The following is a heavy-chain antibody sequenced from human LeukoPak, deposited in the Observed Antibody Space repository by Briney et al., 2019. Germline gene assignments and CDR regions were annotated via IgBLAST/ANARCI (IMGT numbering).Heavy chain of an antibody. CDR3: ARRVGDYYDSSGYNNWFDP. J-gene: IGHJ5*02. Sequence: GASVKVSCKASGYTFTSYDINWVRQATGQGLEWMGWMNPNSGNTGYAQKFQGRVTMTRNTFISTAYMELSSLRSEDTAVYYCARRVGDYYDSSGYNNWFDPWGQGTLVTVSS. D-gene: IGHD3-22*01. V-gene: IGHV1-8*01. CDR1: GYTFTSYD. CDR2: MNPNSGNT.